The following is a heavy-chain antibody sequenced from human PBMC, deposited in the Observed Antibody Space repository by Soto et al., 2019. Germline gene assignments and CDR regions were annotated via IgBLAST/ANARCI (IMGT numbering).Heavy chain of an antibody. V-gene: IGHV3-74*01. CDR2: IGPDGSNM. CDR3: ARGDSSSWYPLFDY. D-gene: IGHD6-13*01. Sequence: GGSLRLSCAASGFIFSSHWMHWVRQAPGKGLVWVSHIGPDGSNMRDADSVQGRFTISRDNARNTLYLQMNSLRDEDTAVYYCARGDSSSWYPLFDYWGQGTLVTVSS. J-gene: IGHJ4*02. CDR1: GFIFSSHW.